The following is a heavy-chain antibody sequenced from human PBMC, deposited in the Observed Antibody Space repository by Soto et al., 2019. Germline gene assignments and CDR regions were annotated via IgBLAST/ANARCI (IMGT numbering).Heavy chain of an antibody. V-gene: IGHV4-30-4*01. CDR3: ARWYSSSWYDY. J-gene: IGHJ4*02. CDR2: IYCSGST. D-gene: IGHD6-13*01. CDR1: CGSISSGDYY. Sequence: LSPSCTVHCGSISSGDYYWSQTRQPPGEGLGWIGYIYCSGSTYYNPALKSRVTIAVDTSKNQFSLKLSSETAADSAVYYCARWYSSSWYDYWGQGTLVTVSS.